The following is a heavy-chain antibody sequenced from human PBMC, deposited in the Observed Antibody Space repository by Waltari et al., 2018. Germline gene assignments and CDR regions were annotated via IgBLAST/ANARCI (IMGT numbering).Heavy chain of an antibody. CDR1: GGTFSSYA. D-gene: IGHD4-4*01. CDR3: ARHDYSNSYFDY. V-gene: IGHV1-69*01. Sequence: QVQLVQSGAEVKKPGSSVKVSCKASGGTFSSYAISWVRQAPGQGLEWMGGIIPIFGTANYAKRCQGRVTVTADESTSTAYMELSSLRSEGTAVYYCARHDYSNSYFDYWGQGTLVTVSS. J-gene: IGHJ4*02. CDR2: IIPIFGTA.